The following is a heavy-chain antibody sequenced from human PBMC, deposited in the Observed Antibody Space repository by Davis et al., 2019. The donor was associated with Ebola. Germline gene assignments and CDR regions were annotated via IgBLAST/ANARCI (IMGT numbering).Heavy chain of an antibody. J-gene: IGHJ3*01. Sequence: GGSLRLSCAASGFPFRSYGMNWVRQAPGKGLEWVSFFSSRSSYIYYADSVKGRFTISRDNSKNTLHLQMNSLRVEDTAIYYCAKDTSNVWFDVWGQGTMVTVSS. D-gene: IGHD6-19*01. CDR1: GFPFRSYG. CDR2: FSSRSSYI. V-gene: IGHV3-21*04. CDR3: AKDTSNVWFDV.